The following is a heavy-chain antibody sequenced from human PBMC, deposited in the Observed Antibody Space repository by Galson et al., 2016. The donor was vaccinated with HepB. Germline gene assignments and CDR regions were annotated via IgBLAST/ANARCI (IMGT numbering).Heavy chain of an antibody. J-gene: IGHJ4*02. V-gene: IGHV1-18*01. CDR3: AGNFCSGDTCDNYFDY. CDR1: GYRFGNYG. CDR2: ITTYNGDT. Sequence: QSGAEVKQPGASVKVSCKTSGYRFGNYGITWVRQAPGQGPEWMGWITTYNGDTHYAQSIEGRVTLTTDTSTSTAYMELRSLRSDDTAIYFCAGNFCSGDTCDNYFDYWGQGTLVTVSS. D-gene: IGHD2-8*02.